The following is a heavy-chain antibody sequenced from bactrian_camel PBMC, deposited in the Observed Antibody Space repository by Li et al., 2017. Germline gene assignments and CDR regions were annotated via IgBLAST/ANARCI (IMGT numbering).Heavy chain of an antibody. CDR2: INDRGTIT. J-gene: IGHJ4*01. CDR1: GFTFSSYP. D-gene: IGHD2*01. CDR3: GRWTTTCSGRACACAVVPESDYDN. V-gene: IGHV3S31*01. Sequence: DVQLVESGGDLVQPGGSLRLSCVASGFTFSSYPMGWVRQAPGKGLEWISSINDRGTITYYPSSVKGRFTISRDTAKNTLALQLNNLKTEDTAMYYCGRWTTTCSGRACACAVVPESDYDNWGQGTQVTVS.